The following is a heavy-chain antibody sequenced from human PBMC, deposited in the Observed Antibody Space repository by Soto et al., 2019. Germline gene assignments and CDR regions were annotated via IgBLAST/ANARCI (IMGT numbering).Heavy chain of an antibody. J-gene: IGHJ4*02. V-gene: IGHV4-30-4*01. CDR1: GGSISSGDYY. D-gene: IGHD1-26*01. CDR3: ARSAEESYYQQYYFDY. Sequence: SETLSLTCTVSGGSISSGDYYWSWIRQPPGKGLEWIGYIYYSGSTYYNPSLKSRVTISVDTSKNQFSLKLSSVTAADTAVYYCARSAEESYYQQYYFDYWGQGTLVTVSS. CDR2: IYYSGST.